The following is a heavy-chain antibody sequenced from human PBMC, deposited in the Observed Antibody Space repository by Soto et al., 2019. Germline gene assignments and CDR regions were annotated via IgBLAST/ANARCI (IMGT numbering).Heavy chain of an antibody. Sequence: QVQLVESGGGVVQPGRSLRLSCAASGFTFSSYGMHWVRQAPGKGLEWVAVIWYDGSNKYYADSVKGRFTISRDNSKNTLYLQMNSLRAAGTAVYYCARDGGGIADRHPFDYWGQGTLVTVSS. CDR3: ARDGGGIADRHPFDY. D-gene: IGHD6-6*01. J-gene: IGHJ4*02. V-gene: IGHV3-33*01. CDR2: IWYDGSNK. CDR1: GFTFSSYG.